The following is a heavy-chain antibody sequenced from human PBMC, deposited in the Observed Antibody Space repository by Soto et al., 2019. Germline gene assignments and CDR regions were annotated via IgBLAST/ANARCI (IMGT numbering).Heavy chain of an antibody. CDR3: AGRSSLASVQVYFGEISNYNWFDP. CDR1: NGSISSAIYY. J-gene: IGHJ5*02. D-gene: IGHD3-10*01. V-gene: IGHV4-39*01. Sequence: PSETLSLTCTVSNGSISSAIYYWGWIRQPPGKGLEWIGSIYHSGSTYYNPSLQGRVTISVDTSKNQFSLKLSSVTAADTAVYFCAGRSSLASVQVYFGEISNYNWFDPWGQGTLVTVPS. CDR2: IYHSGST.